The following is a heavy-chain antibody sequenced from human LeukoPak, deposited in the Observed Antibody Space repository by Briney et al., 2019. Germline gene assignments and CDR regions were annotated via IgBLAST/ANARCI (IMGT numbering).Heavy chain of an antibody. CDR3: ARAGGSWYSPPGSY. CDR2: ISSSSSYI. J-gene: IGHJ4*02. V-gene: IGHV3-21*01. Sequence: GGSLRLSCAASGFTFSSYSMNWVRQAPGKGLEWVSSISSSSSYIYYADSVKGRFTISRDNAKNSLYLQMNSLRAEDTAVYYCARAGGSWYSPPGSYWGQGTLVTVSS. D-gene: IGHD6-13*01. CDR1: GFTFSSYS.